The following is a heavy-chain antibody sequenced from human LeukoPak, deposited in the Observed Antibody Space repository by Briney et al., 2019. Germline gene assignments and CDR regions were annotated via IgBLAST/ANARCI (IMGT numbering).Heavy chain of an antibody. Sequence: GGSLRLSCAASGFTFNTYTMSWVRQAPGKGLGWVSVISDTGDTTYYADSVKGRFTISRDNSKSMLYLQMNSLRVEDTAVYYCAKDCFRWAFDYWGPGTLVTVSS. CDR3: AKDCFRWAFDY. CDR1: GFTFNTYT. J-gene: IGHJ4*02. D-gene: IGHD1-26*01. CDR2: ISDTGDTT. V-gene: IGHV3-23*01.